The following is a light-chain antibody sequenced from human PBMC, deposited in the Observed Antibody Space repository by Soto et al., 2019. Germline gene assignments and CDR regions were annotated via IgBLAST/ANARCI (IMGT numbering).Light chain of an antibody. CDR1: SSDVGGYNY. Sequence: QSALTQPASVSGSPGQSITISCTGTSSDVGGYNYVSWYQQHPGKAPKLMIYDVNNRPSGVSNRFSGSKSGNTASLTICGLQAEDEADYYCSSYTSSSTLVVFGTGTKLTVL. V-gene: IGLV2-14*01. CDR2: DVN. CDR3: SSYTSSSTLVV. J-gene: IGLJ1*01.